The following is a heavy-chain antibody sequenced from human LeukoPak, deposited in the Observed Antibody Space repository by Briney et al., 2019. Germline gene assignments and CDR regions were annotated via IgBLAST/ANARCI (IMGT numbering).Heavy chain of an antibody. V-gene: IGHV3-30*01. J-gene: IGHJ4*02. CDR3: ARGGRSDEGWDYYDSSGYYEN. D-gene: IGHD3-22*01. CDR1: GFTFSSYA. Sequence: GGSLRLSCAASGFTFSSYAMHWVRQAPGKGLEWVAVISYDGSNKYYADSVKGRFTISRDNSKNTLYLQMNSLRAEDTAVYYCARGGRSDEGWDYYDSSGYYENWGQGTLVTVSS. CDR2: ISYDGSNK.